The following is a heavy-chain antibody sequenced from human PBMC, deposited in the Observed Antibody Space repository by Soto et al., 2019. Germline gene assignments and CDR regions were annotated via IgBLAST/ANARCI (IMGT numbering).Heavy chain of an antibody. J-gene: IGHJ5*02. Sequence: GGSLRLSCTASGFTFGDYAMSWFRQAPGKGLEWVGFIRSKAYGGTTEYAASVKGRFTISRDDSKSIAYLQMNSLKTEDTAVYYCTTLRYFDWFNWFDPWGQGTLVTVSS. CDR3: TTLRYFDWFNWFDP. CDR1: GFTFGDYA. D-gene: IGHD3-9*01. CDR2: IRSKAYGGTT. V-gene: IGHV3-49*03.